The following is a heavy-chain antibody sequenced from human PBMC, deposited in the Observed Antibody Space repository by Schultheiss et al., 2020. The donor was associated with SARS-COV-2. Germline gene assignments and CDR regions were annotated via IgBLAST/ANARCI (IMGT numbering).Heavy chain of an antibody. CDR2: INSGSLRI. V-gene: IGHV3-48*03. Sequence: GGSLRLSCVVSGFTFRDYPMNWVRQAPGQGLEWVSFINSGSLRISYADSVRVRFTTSRDNATNSLYLHMTSLTVEDTALYYCASDVGGLIDFDHWGQGTLVTVSS. CDR3: ASDVGGLIDFDH. CDR1: GFTFRDYP. J-gene: IGHJ5*02. D-gene: IGHD3-16*02.